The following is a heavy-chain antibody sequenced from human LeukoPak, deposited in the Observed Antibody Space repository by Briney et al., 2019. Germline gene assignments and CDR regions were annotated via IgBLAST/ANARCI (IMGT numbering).Heavy chain of an antibody. J-gene: IGHJ4*02. CDR2: INPNSGDT. D-gene: IGHD3-16*01. CDR1: GYTFTGYY. V-gene: IGHV1-2*02. CDR3: SRVRSGTGDY. Sequence: ASVKVSCKASGYTFTGYYMHWVRQAPGQGLEWMGWINPNSGDTDYAQKFQGRVTMTRDTSISTAYMDLSRLRSDDTAVYYCSRVRSGTGDYWGQGTLVTVSS.